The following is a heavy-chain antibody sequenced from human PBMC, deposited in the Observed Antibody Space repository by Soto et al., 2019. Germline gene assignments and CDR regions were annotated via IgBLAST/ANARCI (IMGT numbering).Heavy chain of an antibody. J-gene: IGHJ4*02. CDR2: ISGSGGTT. Sequence: EVQLLESGGGLVQPGGSLRLSCAASGFTFSSYAMSWVRQAPGRGLEWVSAISGSGGTTYYGDSVRGRFTVSRDNSRDTLYLQMNSLRADDPGLYYCARNCGGDCYTTLDYWGQGTLVTFSS. D-gene: IGHD2-21*02. V-gene: IGHV3-23*01. CDR1: GFTFSSYA. CDR3: ARNCGGDCYTTLDY.